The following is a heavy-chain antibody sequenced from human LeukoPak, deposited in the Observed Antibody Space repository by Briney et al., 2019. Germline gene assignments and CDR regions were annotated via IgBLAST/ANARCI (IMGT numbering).Heavy chain of an antibody. J-gene: IGHJ4*02. Sequence: GGSLRHTCVASGFSFNNYGMSWVRQAPGKGLEWVSSISASDGRTHYADSVKGRFTISRDNSKNTVILQMSSLRVEDTAVYYCAKALYDTTGGGYWGQGTLVTVSS. CDR3: AKALYDTTGGGY. D-gene: IGHD2-8*02. V-gene: IGHV3-23*01. CDR2: ISASDGRT. CDR1: GFSFNNYG.